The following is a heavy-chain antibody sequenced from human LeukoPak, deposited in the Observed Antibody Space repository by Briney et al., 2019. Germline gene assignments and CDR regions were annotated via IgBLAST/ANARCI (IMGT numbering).Heavy chain of an antibody. CDR3: ARLGYYYDSSGTHGQAFDI. V-gene: IGHV4-59*08. Sequence: ASETLSLTCSVSGGSITRYYWTWIRQPPGKGLEWIGYISHSGRTNFNPSLKSRVTISTDTSKSSFSLRLSSVTAADTAVYYCARLGYYYDSSGTHGQAFDIWGQGTMVTVSS. J-gene: IGHJ3*02. CDR1: GGSITRYY. D-gene: IGHD3-22*01. CDR2: ISHSGRT.